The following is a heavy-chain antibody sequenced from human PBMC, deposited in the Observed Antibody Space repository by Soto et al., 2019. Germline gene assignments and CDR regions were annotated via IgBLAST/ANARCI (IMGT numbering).Heavy chain of an antibody. CDR1: GLKFSSYE. V-gene: IGHV3-48*03. Sequence: ESGGGLVQPGGSLTLACAGSGLKFSSYEMNWVRPAPGKGLGWLSFILHSGDIIYCADYIQGRFTISRDNAKNLLYLHMNSLSVADTAIYYCATRLSVGYGPLGEQWGQGTLVTVSS. CDR2: ILHSGDII. CDR3: ATRLSVGYGPLGEQ. J-gene: IGHJ4*02. D-gene: IGHD3-16*01.